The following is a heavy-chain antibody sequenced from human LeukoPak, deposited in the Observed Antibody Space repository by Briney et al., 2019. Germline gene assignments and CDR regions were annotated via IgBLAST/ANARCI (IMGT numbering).Heavy chain of an antibody. J-gene: IGHJ4*02. D-gene: IGHD2-2*01. CDR3: ASPADLSDY. Sequence: GGSLRLSCTASGFTFSSYEMNWVRQAPGKGLEWVSYISISGSIIYYADSVKGRFTISRDNAKNSLYLQMNSLRAEDTAVYYCASPADLSDYWGQGTLVTVSS. CDR2: ISISGSII. V-gene: IGHV3-48*03. CDR1: GFTFSSYE.